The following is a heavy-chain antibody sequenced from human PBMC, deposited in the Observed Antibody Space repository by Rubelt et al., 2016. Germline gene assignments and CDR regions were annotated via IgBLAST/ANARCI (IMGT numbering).Heavy chain of an antibody. CDR1: GFTFSSYA. D-gene: IGHD1-26*01. V-gene: IGHV3-30*04. Sequence: GFTFSSYAMHWVRQAPGQGLEWVALISYDGRNKYYTDSLKGRFTISRDNSKNTLYLQMNSLTPEDSAVFYCAREGLVGATGFDFWGRGTLVTVSS. CDR2: ISYDGRNK. J-gene: IGHJ4*02. CDR3: AREGLVGATGFDF.